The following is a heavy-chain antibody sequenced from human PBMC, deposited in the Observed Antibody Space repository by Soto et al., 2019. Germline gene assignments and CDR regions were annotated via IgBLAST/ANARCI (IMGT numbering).Heavy chain of an antibody. CDR2: INHSGST. CDR1: GGSFSGYY. J-gene: IGHJ4*02. CDR3: ARGTRYGDYYYFEY. V-gene: IGHV4-34*01. Sequence: QGQLQQWGAGLLKPSETLSLTCAVYGGSFSGYYWRWIRQPPAKGLEWIGEINHSGSTNYNPSLKSRVTISLDASKNQFSLKLSSVTAADTAVYYCARGTRYGDYYYFEYWGQGTMVTVSS. D-gene: IGHD4-17*01.